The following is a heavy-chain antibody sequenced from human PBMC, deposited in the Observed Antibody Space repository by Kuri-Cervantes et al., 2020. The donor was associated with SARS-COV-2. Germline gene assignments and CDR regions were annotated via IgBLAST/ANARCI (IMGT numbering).Heavy chain of an antibody. CDR3: ARSRLDCSGSSCYFYFDL. CDR1: GFTFSTYD. D-gene: IGHD2-2*01. CDR2: IGSGGDT. V-gene: IGHV3-13*01. Sequence: GGSLRLSCAASGFTFSTYDMHWVRQVTGMGLGWVSCIGSGGDTYYSGSAKGRFTISRENAKNSLYLQMNSLRTGDTALYYCARSRLDCSGSSCYFYFDLWGRGTLVTVSS. J-gene: IGHJ2*01.